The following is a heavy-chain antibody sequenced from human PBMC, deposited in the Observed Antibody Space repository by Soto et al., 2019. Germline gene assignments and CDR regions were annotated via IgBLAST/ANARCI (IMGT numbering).Heavy chain of an antibody. CDR1: GYTLTELS. J-gene: IGHJ6*02. Sequence: ASVKVSCKVSGYTLTELSMHWVRQAPGKGPEWMGGFDPEDGETIYAQKFQGRVTMTGDTSTDTTYKELSSLRSEDTAAYYCAKDSIRRNRIYDPMDIWGQGTMVTVSS. D-gene: IGHD3-3*01. CDR3: AKDSIRRNRIYDPMDI. V-gene: IGHV1-24*01. CDR2: FDPEDGET.